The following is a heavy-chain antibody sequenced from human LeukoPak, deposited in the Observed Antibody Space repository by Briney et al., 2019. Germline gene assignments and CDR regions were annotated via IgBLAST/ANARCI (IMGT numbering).Heavy chain of an antibody. CDR3: ARGGVGSPGRNDFDY. CDR2: FIPVFGTT. Sequence: SVKVSCKASGGTFSSYAISWVRQAPGQGLEWMGGFIPVFGTTKYAQKVQGRVTITTDESTSTAYMELSSLRSEDTAVYYCARGGVGSPGRNDFDYWGQGTLVTVSS. V-gene: IGHV1-69*05. CDR1: GGTFSSYA. D-gene: IGHD2-8*01. J-gene: IGHJ4*02.